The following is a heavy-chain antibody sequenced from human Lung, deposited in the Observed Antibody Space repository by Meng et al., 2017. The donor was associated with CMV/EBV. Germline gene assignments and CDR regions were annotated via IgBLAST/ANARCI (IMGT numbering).Heavy chain of an antibody. Sequence: ESXKISCAASGFTFNSYWMSWVRQAPGEGLEWVGNIKHDGSETHYLDSVKGRFTISRDNAKKSMYLQMNSLRVDDTAVYFCATGSGAYGAWGQGTLVTVSS. CDR2: IKHDGSET. D-gene: IGHD3-10*01. J-gene: IGHJ5*02. CDR3: ATGSGAYGA. V-gene: IGHV3-7*01. CDR1: GFTFNSYW.